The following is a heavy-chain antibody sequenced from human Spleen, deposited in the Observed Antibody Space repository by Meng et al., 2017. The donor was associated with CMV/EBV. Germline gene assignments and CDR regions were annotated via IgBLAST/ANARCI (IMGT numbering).Heavy chain of an antibody. CDR3: ARVKTGTTGPYYFDY. V-gene: IGHV1-2*02. CDR2: INPNSGGT. CDR1: GYTFTGYY. J-gene: IGHJ4*02. D-gene: IGHD1-7*01. Sequence: SGYTFTGYYMHWVRQAPGQGLEWMGWINPNSGGTNYAQKFQGRVTMTRDTSISTAYMELSRLRSDDTAVYYCARVKTGTTGPYYFDYWGQGTLVTVSS.